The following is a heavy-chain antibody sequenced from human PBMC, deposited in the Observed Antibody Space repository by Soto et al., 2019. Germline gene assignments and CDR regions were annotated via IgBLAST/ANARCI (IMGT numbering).Heavy chain of an antibody. J-gene: IGHJ5*02. Sequence: PGGSLRLSCAASGFTFSSYRMNWVRRAPGKGLEWVSYISSSSSTMYYADSVKGRFTISRDNSKNTLYLQMNSLRAEDTAVYYCAKDLSIAAAGPLGWFDPWGQGTLVTVSS. V-gene: IGHV3-48*01. CDR3: AKDLSIAAAGPLGWFDP. CDR2: ISSSSSTM. D-gene: IGHD6-13*01. CDR1: GFTFSSYR.